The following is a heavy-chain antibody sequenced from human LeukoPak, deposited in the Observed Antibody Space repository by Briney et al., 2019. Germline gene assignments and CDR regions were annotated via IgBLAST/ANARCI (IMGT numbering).Heavy chain of an antibody. Sequence: ASVKVSCKASGGTFSSYAISWVRQAPGQGLEWMGRISAYNGNTNYAQKLQGRVTMTTDTSTSTAYMELRSLRSDDTAVYYCAREGVLWFGELLGPYYFDYWGQGTLVTVSS. D-gene: IGHD3-10*01. V-gene: IGHV1-18*01. CDR3: AREGVLWFGELLGPYYFDY. CDR1: GGTFSSYA. CDR2: ISAYNGNT. J-gene: IGHJ4*02.